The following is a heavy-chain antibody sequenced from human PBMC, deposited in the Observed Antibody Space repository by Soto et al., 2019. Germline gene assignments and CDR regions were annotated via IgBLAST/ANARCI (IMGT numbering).Heavy chain of an antibody. D-gene: IGHD1-26*01. J-gene: IGHJ4*02. Sequence: QAGGSLRLSCAASGFTFSSFWMTWVRQAPGKGLEWVANIKQDGSEKYYVDSVKGRFTISRDNARNSLFLEMKSLRPEDTAVYSCVRDRSGSYLEGFDYWGQGTLVTVSS. V-gene: IGHV3-7*01. CDR1: GFTFSSFW. CDR3: VRDRSGSYLEGFDY. CDR2: IKQDGSEK.